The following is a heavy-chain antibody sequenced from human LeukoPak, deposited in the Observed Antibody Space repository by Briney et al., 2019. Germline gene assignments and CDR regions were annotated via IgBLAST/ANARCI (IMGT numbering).Heavy chain of an antibody. D-gene: IGHD6-19*01. CDR1: GFIFSTYA. Sequence: PGGSLRLSCGASGFIFSTYAINWVRQAPGKGQESVSRINTDGTVTTYADSVKGRFTVSRDNADNTMFLQMNSVRDEDTAVYYCATKQWLAPPPDSWGQGTPVTVSS. CDR2: INTDGTVT. V-gene: IGHV3-74*01. CDR3: ATKQWLAPPPDS. J-gene: IGHJ4*02.